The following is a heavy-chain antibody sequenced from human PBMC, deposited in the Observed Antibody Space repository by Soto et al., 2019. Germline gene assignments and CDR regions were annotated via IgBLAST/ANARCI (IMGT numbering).Heavy chain of an antibody. CDR1: GFTFISYA. CDR2: IVGSGGTT. D-gene: IGHD2-15*01. Sequence: AGGSLRLSCAASGFTFISYAMTFFRHSPWKWLEWVSGIVGSGGTTDYADSVKGRFTISRDNSKNTLYLEMNSLRGEDTGAYYCAKDRGAGHCSGGTCYLGDYYYYGMDVWGQGTTVTVSS. CDR3: AKDRGAGHCSGGTCYLGDYYYYGMDV. V-gene: IGHV3-23*01. J-gene: IGHJ6*02.